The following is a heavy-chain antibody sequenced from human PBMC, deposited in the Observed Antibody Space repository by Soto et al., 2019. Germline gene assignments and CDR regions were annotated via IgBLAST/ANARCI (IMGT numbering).Heavy chain of an antibody. CDR1: GGSISSGDYY. Sequence: SETLSLTCTVSGGSISSGDYYWNWIRQPPGKGLEWIGYIYYSGSTFYNPSLKSRVTISGDTSKNQFSLKLSSVTAADTAVYYCARDAAYGSSRLFDYWGQGALVTVSS. J-gene: IGHJ4*02. CDR3: ARDAAYGSSRLFDY. D-gene: IGHD4-17*01. CDR2: IYYSGST. V-gene: IGHV4-30-4*01.